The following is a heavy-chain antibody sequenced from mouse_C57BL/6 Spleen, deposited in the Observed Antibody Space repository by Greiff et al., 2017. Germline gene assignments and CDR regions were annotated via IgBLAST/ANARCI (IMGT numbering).Heavy chain of an antibody. CDR3: ARYYGSSPGYYFDY. V-gene: IGHV1-80*01. D-gene: IGHD1-1*01. Sequence: VQLQQSGAELVKPGASVKISCKASGYAFSSYWMNWVKQRPGKGLEWIGQIYPGDGDTNYNGKFKGKATLTAYKSSSTAYMQLSSLTSEDSAVYFCARYYGSSPGYYFDYWGQGTTLTVSS. CDR2: IYPGDGDT. CDR1: GYAFSSYW. J-gene: IGHJ2*01.